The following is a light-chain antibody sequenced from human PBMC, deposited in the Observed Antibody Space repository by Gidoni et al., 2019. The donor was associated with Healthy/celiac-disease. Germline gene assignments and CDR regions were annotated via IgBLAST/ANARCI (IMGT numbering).Light chain of an antibody. J-gene: IGLJ2*01. Sequence: QSALTQPASVSGSPGQSITISCTGTSSDVGGYNYVSWYQQHPGKAPKLMIYEVSNRPSGVSNRFSGSKSGNTASLTISGLQAEDEADYYCSSYTSSSSRVFGGGTKL. CDR3: SSYTSSSSRV. CDR2: EVS. V-gene: IGLV2-14*01. CDR1: SSDVGGYNY.